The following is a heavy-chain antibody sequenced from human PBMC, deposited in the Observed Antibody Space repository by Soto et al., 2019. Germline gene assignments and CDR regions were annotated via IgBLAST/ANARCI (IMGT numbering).Heavy chain of an antibody. CDR3: ARDRPKTIWFGEFPPPTSYYYYGMDV. J-gene: IGHJ6*02. D-gene: IGHD3-10*01. Sequence: KQSQTLSLTCAISGDSVSSNSAAWNWIRQSPSRGLEWLGRTYYRSKWYNDYAVSVKSRITINPDTSKNQFSLQLNSVTPEDTAVYYCARDRPKTIWFGEFPPPTSYYYYGMDVWGQGTTVTVSS. CDR2: TYYRSKWYN. CDR1: GDSVSSNSAA. V-gene: IGHV6-1*01.